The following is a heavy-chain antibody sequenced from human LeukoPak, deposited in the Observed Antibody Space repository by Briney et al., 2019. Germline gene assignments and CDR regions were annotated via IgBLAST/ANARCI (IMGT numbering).Heavy chain of an antibody. CDR3: TKEGVSGTITSYTSDS. Sequence: PGGSLRLSCEGSGFTFSSYAMSWVRQAPGQGLEWVSSISGSGGSKYYADSVKGRFTISRDNSKNTLYLQMKSLRAEDTAVYYCTKEGVSGTITSYTSDSWGQGALVSVSS. J-gene: IGHJ4*02. D-gene: IGHD2-2*02. CDR2: ISGSGGSK. V-gene: IGHV3-23*01. CDR1: GFTFSSYA.